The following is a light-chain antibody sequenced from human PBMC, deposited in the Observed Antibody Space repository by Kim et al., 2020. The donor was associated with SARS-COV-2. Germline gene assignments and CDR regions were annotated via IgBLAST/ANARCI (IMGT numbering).Light chain of an antibody. V-gene: IGLV4-69*01. CDR3: QTWGTGIVV. CDR2: LNSDGSH. Sequence: ASVKLTCTLSSGHSRYAIAWHQQQSEKGPRYLMKLNSDGSHNKGDGIPDRFSGSSSGAERYLTISSLQSEDEADYYCQTWGTGIVVFGGGTQLTVL. J-gene: IGLJ2*01. CDR1: SGHSRYA.